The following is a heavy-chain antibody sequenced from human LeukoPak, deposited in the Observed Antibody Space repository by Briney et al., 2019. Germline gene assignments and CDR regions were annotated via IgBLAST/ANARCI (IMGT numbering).Heavy chain of an antibody. CDR1: GGSISSSNW. D-gene: IGHD3-9*01. V-gene: IGHV4-4*02. CDR3: ARYYDILTGYYA. Sequence: PSETLSLTSAVSGGSISSSNWWSWVRQPPGKGLEWIGEIYHSGITNYNPSLKSRVTISVDKSKNQFSLKLSSVTAEDTAVYYCARYYDILTGYYAWGQGTLVTVSS. CDR2: IYHSGIT. J-gene: IGHJ4*02.